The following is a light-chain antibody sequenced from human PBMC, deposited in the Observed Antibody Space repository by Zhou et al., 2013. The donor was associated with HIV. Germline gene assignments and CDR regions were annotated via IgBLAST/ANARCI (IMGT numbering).Light chain of an antibody. Sequence: AIRVTQSPSSLSASTGDRVTITCRASQDISTYLAWYQQKAGKAPKFLIYASSTLQSGVPSRFSGSGSGTEFTLTITSLQPEDFATYYCLQYESHPETFGQGTKVEIK. V-gene: IGKV1-8*01. CDR2: ASS. CDR3: LQYESHPET. J-gene: IGKJ1*01. CDR1: QDISTY.